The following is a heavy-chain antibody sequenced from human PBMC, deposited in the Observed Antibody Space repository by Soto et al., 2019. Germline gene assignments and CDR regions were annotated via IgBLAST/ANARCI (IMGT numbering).Heavy chain of an antibody. CDR1: GYTFTSYG. V-gene: IGHV1-18*04. CDR3: ASGEVFTGCSSSWYLGALDY. D-gene: IGHD6-13*01. Sequence: ASVKVSCKASGYTFTSYGISWVRQAPGQGLEWMGWISAYNGNTNYAQKLQGRVTMTTDTSTSTAYMELRSLRSDDTAVYYCASGEVFTGCSSSWYLGALDYWGQGTLVTVSS. J-gene: IGHJ4*02. CDR2: ISAYNGNT.